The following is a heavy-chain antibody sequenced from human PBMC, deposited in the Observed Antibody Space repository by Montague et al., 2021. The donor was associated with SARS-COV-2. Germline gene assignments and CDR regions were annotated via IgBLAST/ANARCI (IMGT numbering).Heavy chain of an antibody. CDR3: ARGYDYVWGSYRYLHWFDP. Sequence: SETLSLTCAVYGGSFSGYYWCWIRQPPGKGLEWIGEINHSGSTNYNPSLKSRVTISVDTSKNQFSLKLSSVTAADTAVYYCARGYDYVWGSYRYLHWFDPWGQGTLVTVSS. D-gene: IGHD3-16*02. V-gene: IGHV4-34*01. CDR1: GGSFSGYY. J-gene: IGHJ5*02. CDR2: INHSGST.